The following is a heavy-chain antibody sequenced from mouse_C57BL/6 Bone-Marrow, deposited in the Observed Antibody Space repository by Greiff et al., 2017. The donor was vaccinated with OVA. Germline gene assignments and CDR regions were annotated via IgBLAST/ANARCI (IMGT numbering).Heavy chain of an antibody. CDR2: ISSGGSYT. V-gene: IGHV5-6*02. J-gene: IGHJ2*01. Sequence: DVKLVESGGDLVKPGGSLKLSCAASGFTFSSYGMSWVRQTPDKRLEWVATISSGGSYTYYPDSVKGRFTISRDNAKNTLYLQMSSLKSEDTAMYYCARHWDDYWGQGTTLTVSS. D-gene: IGHD4-1*01. CDR3: ARHWDDY. CDR1: GFTFSSYG.